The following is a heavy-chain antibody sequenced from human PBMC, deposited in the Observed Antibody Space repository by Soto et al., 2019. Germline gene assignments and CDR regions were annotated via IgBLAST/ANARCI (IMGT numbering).Heavy chain of an antibody. Sequence: GGSVRLSCAASGFTFSSYWMHWVRQAPGKGLVWVSRMNSDGSSITYADSVKGRFTISRDSAKNTMYLQVHSLRAEDTAVYYCAREIATTGLYYFDYWGQGTLVTVSS. CDR2: MNSDGSSI. CDR1: GFTFSSYW. D-gene: IGHD6-13*01. J-gene: IGHJ4*02. V-gene: IGHV3-74*01. CDR3: AREIATTGLYYFDY.